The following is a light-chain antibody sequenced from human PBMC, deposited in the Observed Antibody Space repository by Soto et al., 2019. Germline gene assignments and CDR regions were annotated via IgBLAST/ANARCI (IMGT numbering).Light chain of an antibody. CDR2: GAS. J-gene: IGKJ5*01. CDR3: QKYGSSPIT. Sequence: EIALTQSPGILSLFLGDIDSISCWSSQSISSSFLAWYQQKPGQAPRLLIYGASSRATGIPDRFSGSGSGTDFTLTISRLEPEDFAVYYCQKYGSSPITCGKGQRRAIK. CDR1: QSISSSF. V-gene: IGKV3-20*01.